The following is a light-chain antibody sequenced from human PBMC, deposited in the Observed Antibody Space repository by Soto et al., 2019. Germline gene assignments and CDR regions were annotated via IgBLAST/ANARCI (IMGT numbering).Light chain of an antibody. J-gene: IGLJ2*01. V-gene: IGLV2-14*01. CDR2: EVS. CDR1: SSDIGAYKY. CDR3: TSYTSTSTVV. Sequence: QSALTQPASVSGSPGQSITISCTGTSSDIGAYKYVSWYQHHPGKAPKLMIYEVSNRPSGVSHRFSGSKSGNTASLTISGLQAEDEAAYYCTSYTSTSTVVFGGGTKVTVL.